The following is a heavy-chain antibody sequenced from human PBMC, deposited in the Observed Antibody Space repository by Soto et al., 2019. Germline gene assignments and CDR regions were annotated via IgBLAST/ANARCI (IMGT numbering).Heavy chain of an antibody. Sequence: QVQLQESGPGLVKPSQTLSLTCTVSGGSISSVNYYWSWIRQPPGKGLEWIGFISYSGSTYYSTSLKSRVTIAVDTSKSQFSLNLSFVTAADTAVYYFATMGTPATGLYFFDYWGQGSLVTVSS. CDR2: ISYSGST. V-gene: IGHV4-30-4*01. D-gene: IGHD2-15*01. CDR3: ATMGTPATGLYFFDY. J-gene: IGHJ4*02. CDR1: GGSISSVNYY.